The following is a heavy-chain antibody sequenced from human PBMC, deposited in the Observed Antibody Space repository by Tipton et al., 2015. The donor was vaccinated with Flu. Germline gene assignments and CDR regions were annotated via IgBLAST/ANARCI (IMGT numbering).Heavy chain of an antibody. V-gene: IGHV4-31*03. CDR3: ASYSSSYFDY. Sequence: TLSLTCSVSGGSISDYYWSWVRQVPGKGLEWIGYIYYSGSTHYNPSLKSRVTISVDTSKNQFSLKLSSVTAADTAVYYCASYSSSYFDYWGQGTLVTVSS. D-gene: IGHD6-6*01. CDR2: IYYSGST. J-gene: IGHJ4*02. CDR1: GGSISDYY.